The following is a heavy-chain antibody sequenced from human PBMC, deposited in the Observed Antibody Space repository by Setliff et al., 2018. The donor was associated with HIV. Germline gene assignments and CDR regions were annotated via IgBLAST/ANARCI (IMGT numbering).Heavy chain of an antibody. CDR1: GFTFSSYG. CDR2: MSTSSSYI. Sequence: PGGSLRLSCAASGFTFSSYGMHWVRQAPGKGLEWVSYMSTSSSYIYYADSVKGRFTISRDNAKNSLYLQVNSLRVEDTAVYYCGTCTRRDPFDYWGQGTQVTVSS. CDR3: GTCTRRDPFDY. J-gene: IGHJ4*02. V-gene: IGHV3-21*04.